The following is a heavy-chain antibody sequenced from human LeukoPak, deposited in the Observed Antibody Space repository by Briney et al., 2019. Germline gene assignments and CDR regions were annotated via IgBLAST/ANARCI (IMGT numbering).Heavy chain of an antibody. D-gene: IGHD6-19*01. CDR2: IYYSGST. CDR3: ARRGARLAIDY. V-gene: IGHV4-30-4*08. J-gene: IGHJ4*02. CDR1: GGSISSGDYY. Sequence: SETLSLTCTVSGGSISSGDYYWSWIRQPPGKGLEWIGYIYYSGSTYYNPSLKSRVTISVDTSKNQFSLKLSSVTAADTAVYYCARRGARLAIDYWGQGTLVTVSS.